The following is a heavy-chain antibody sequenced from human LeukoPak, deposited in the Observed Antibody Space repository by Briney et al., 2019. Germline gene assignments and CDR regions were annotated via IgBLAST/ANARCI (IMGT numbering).Heavy chain of an antibody. CDR3: AKGIGSIAVAGHTIDY. Sequence: QPGGSLRLSCAASGFTFSSFAMSWVRQAPGKGLEWVSNISGSGGSTYYADSVKGRFTISRDNSKNTLYLQMNSLRAEDTAVYYCAKGIGSIAVAGHTIDYWGQGTLVTVSS. V-gene: IGHV3-23*01. CDR1: GFTFSSFA. CDR2: ISGSGGST. J-gene: IGHJ4*02. D-gene: IGHD6-19*01.